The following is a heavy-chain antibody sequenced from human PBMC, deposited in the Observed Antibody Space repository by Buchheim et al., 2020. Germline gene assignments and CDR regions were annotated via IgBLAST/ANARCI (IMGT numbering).Heavy chain of an antibody. CDR3: ARDWKRVTGATHYGMDV. V-gene: IGHV3-11*06. D-gene: IGHD4-11*01. Sequence: QVQLVESGGGLVKPGGSLRLSCAASGLRFSDYYMSWIRQAPGKGPEWVAYISGSSGDTNYADSVKGRFTIPRDNGKNSLSLQMNSLRAEDAALYYCARDWKRVTGATHYGMDVWGQGTT. CDR2: ISGSSGDT. CDR1: GLRFSDYY. J-gene: IGHJ6*02.